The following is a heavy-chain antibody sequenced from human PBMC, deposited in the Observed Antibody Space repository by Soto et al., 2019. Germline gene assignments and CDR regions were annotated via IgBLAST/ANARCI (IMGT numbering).Heavy chain of an antibody. CDR3: ARRIKTTVPRWFDP. CDR1: GGSISSSSYY. D-gene: IGHD4-17*01. CDR2: IYYSGST. Sequence: SETLSLTCTVSGGSISSSSYYWGWIRQPPGKGLEWIGSIYYSGSTYYNPSLKSRVTISVDTSKNQFSLKLSSVTATDTAVYYCARRIKTTVPRWFDPWGQGTLVTVSS. J-gene: IGHJ5*02. V-gene: IGHV4-39*01.